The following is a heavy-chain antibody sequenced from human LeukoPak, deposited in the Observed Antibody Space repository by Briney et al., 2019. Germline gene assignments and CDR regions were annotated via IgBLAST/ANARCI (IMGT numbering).Heavy chain of an antibody. J-gene: IGHJ6*02. V-gene: IGHV3-30-3*01. CDR3: ARDTYYYDSSGYYPTHRYYYYGMDV. CDR2: ISYDGSNK. D-gene: IGHD3-22*01. CDR1: GFTFSSYA. Sequence: HAGGSLRLSCAASGFTFSSYAMHWVRQAPGKGLEWVAVISYDGSNKYYADSVKGRFTISRDNSKNTLYLQMNSLRAEDTAVYYCARDTYYYDSSGYYPTHRYYYYGMDVWGQGTTVTVSS.